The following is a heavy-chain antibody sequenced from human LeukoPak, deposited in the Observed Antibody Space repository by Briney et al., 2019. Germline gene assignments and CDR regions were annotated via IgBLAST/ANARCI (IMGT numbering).Heavy chain of an antibody. CDR3: ARVPAVVVITRGWTFDY. CDR1: GGSFSGYY. Sequence: SETLSLTCAVYGGSFSGYYWSWIRQPPGKGLEWIGEINHSGSTNYNPSLKSRVTISVDTSKNQFSLKLSSVTAAGTAVYYCARVPAVVVITRGWTFDYWGQGTLVTVSS. J-gene: IGHJ4*02. CDR2: INHSGST. D-gene: IGHD3-22*01. V-gene: IGHV4-34*01.